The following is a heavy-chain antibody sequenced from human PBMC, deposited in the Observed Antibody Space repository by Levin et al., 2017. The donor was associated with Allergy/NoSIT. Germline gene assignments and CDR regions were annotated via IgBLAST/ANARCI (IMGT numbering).Heavy chain of an antibody. D-gene: IGHD1/OR15-1a*01. V-gene: IGHV1-2*02. CDR2: INPNSGGT. Sequence: GESLKISCKASGYTFADYYLHWVRQAPGQGLEWMGWINPNSGGTDYAQKFQGRVILTRDTSISTAYMELSRLRSDDTAVYYCARGNNGWYWYLDLWGRGTLVTVSS. CDR3: ARGNNGWYWYLDL. J-gene: IGHJ2*01. CDR1: GYTFADYY.